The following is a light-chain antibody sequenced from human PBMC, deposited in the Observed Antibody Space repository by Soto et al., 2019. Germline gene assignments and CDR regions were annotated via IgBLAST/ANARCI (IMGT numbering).Light chain of an antibody. J-gene: IGKJ3*01. Sequence: EIVLTQSPATLSLSPGERATLSCRASQSISSYLAWYQQKPGQAPRLLIYDASNRATGIPARFSGSGSGTDFTLTISSLEPEDFAVYYCQPRYNWPLTFGPGTKVDIK. V-gene: IGKV3-11*01. CDR2: DAS. CDR1: QSISSY. CDR3: QPRYNWPLT.